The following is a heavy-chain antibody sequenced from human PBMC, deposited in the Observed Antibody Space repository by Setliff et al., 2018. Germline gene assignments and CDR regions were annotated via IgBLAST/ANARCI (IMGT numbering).Heavy chain of an antibody. J-gene: IGHJ3*02. CDR1: GGSISSYY. CDR3: ARVSLGGIAVDDAFDI. Sequence: PSETLSLTCTVSGGSISSYYWSWIRQPPGKGLEWIGYIYYSGSTNYNPSLKSRVTISVDTSKNQFSLKLSSVTAADTAVYYCARVSLGGIAVDDAFDIWGQGTMVTVSS. D-gene: IGHD6-19*01. V-gene: IGHV4-59*01. CDR2: IYYSGST.